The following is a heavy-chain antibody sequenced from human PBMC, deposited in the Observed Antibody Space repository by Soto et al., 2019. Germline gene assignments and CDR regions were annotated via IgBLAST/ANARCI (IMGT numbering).Heavy chain of an antibody. J-gene: IGHJ6*03. D-gene: IGHD6-25*01. V-gene: IGHV1-18*01. CDR2: IGAYNGNT. CDR1: RYTFTNYG. Sequence: ASVKVSCKASRYTFTNYGITWLQQAPGQGLEWMGGIGAYNGNTHYTPRLQGRVTLTTDTSKSTAYLELRGRRSDGTAVYYCSRVRQGVGYFYNYLAVWGKGTSVPVS. CDR3: SRVRQGVGYFYNYLAV.